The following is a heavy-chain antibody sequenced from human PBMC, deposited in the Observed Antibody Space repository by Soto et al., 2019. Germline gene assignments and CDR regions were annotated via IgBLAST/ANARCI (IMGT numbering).Heavy chain of an antibody. CDR1: GGTFSNHA. Sequence: QVQLVQSGAEVKKPGSSVKVSCKASGGTFSNHAINWVRQAPGQGLEWMGRIIPFFTTTDYAQRFQGRVTITADESTITAYMERSSLKHDDTAVYYCAREVAADGTFREDVFDIWGQGTMVTVSS. V-gene: IGHV1-69*12. CDR3: AREVAADGTFREDVFDI. CDR2: IIPFFTTT. J-gene: IGHJ3*02. D-gene: IGHD6-13*01.